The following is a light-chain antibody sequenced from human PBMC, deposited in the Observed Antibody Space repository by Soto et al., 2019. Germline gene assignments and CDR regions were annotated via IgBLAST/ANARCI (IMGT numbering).Light chain of an antibody. CDR1: QDIDNF. CDR2: DAS. Sequence: DIQMTQSPSSLSASVGDRVTITCQASQDIDNFLRWYHQKPGKAPKFLIYDASTLETGVPSRFSGSGSGTDFTLTISGLRPEDVGTYYCHQYDKLPYSFGQGTKVDIK. V-gene: IGKV1-33*01. CDR3: HQYDKLPYS. J-gene: IGKJ2*03.